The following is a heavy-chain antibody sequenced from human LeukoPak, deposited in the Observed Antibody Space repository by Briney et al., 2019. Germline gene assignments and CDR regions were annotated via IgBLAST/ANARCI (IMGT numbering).Heavy chain of an antibody. Sequence: PGGSLRLSCAASGFTFSSYAMSWVRQAPGKGLEWVSAISASGGTTYYADSVKGRFTISRDNSKNTLYLQMNSLRAEGTALYYCARDRPYNWNPFYYYYMDVWGKGTTVTVSS. V-gene: IGHV3-23*01. J-gene: IGHJ6*03. D-gene: IGHD1-20*01. CDR3: ARDRPYNWNPFYYYYMDV. CDR1: GFTFSSYA. CDR2: ISASGGTT.